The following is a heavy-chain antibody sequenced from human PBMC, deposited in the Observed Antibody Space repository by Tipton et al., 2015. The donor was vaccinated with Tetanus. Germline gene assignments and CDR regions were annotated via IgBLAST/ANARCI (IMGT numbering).Heavy chain of an antibody. V-gene: IGHV1-8*02. Sequence: QSGPEVKKPGASVKVSCKASGYTFTSYGLNWVRKAAGRGFEWMGWLNPKSGSAGYAPRFQGRVTMTTNTSITTAFMEVASLTYEATVLYCGARGRVPGHGLYVWGHGTSVTVS. J-gene: IGHJ6*02. CDR1: GYTFTSYG. CDR2: LNPKSGSA. D-gene: IGHD2/OR15-2a*01. CDR3: ARGRVPGHGLYV.